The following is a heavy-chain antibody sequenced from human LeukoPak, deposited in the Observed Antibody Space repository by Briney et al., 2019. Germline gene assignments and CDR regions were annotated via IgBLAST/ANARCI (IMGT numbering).Heavy chain of an antibody. CDR3: ARTASYCDFWSGYFGWFDP. Sequence: SQTLSLTCAVSGGSISSGGYSWSWIRQPPGKGLEWIGEINHSGSTNYNPSLKSRVTISVDTSKNQFSLKLSSVTAADTAVYYCARTASYCDFWSGYFGWFDPWGQGTLVTVSS. CDR2: INHSGST. V-gene: IGHV4-30-2*01. D-gene: IGHD3-3*01. CDR1: GGSISSGGYS. J-gene: IGHJ5*02.